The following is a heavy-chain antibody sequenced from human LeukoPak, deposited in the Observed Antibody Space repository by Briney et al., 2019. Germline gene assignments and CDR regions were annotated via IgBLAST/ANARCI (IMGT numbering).Heavy chain of an antibody. Sequence: SETLSLTCTVSGGPISSHYWSWIRQPPGKGLEWIGYIYYSGSTNYNPSLKSRVTISVDTSKNQFSLKLSSVTAADTAVYYCARDGMDTDPFSPYYYYMDVWGKGTTVTVSS. D-gene: IGHD5-18*01. J-gene: IGHJ6*03. CDR3: ARDGMDTDPFSPYYYYMDV. CDR2: IYYSGST. CDR1: GGPISSHY. V-gene: IGHV4-59*11.